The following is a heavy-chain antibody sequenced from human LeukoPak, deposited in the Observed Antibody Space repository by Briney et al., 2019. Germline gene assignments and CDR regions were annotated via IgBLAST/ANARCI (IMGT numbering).Heavy chain of an antibody. Sequence: SETLSLTCTVSGGSISSYYWSWLRQPPGKGLEWVGYIYYSGSTNYNPSLKSRVTISVDTSKNQFSLKLSSVTAADTAVYYCARSDGDYIQYFDYWGQGTLVTVPS. V-gene: IGHV4-59*01. D-gene: IGHD4-17*01. CDR1: GGSISSYY. CDR2: IYYSGST. J-gene: IGHJ4*02. CDR3: ARSDGDYIQYFDY.